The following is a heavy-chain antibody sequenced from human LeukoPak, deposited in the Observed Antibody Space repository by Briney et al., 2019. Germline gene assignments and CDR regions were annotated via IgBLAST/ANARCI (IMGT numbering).Heavy chain of an antibody. CDR2: ISSSGSTI. J-gene: IGHJ1*01. Sequence: GGSLRLSCAASGFTFSDYYMSWIRQAPGKGLEWVSYISSSGSTIYYADSVKGRFTISRDNAKNSLYLQMNSLRAEDTAVYYCARDRHYYDSSGYRPPFQHWGQGTLVTVSS. D-gene: IGHD3-22*01. CDR1: GFTFSDYY. CDR3: ARDRHYYDSSGYRPPFQH. V-gene: IGHV3-11*01.